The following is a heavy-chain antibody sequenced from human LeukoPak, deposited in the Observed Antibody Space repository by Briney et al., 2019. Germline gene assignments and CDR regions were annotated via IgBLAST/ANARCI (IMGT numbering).Heavy chain of an antibody. V-gene: IGHV3-7*05. CDR3: ARMTGGLWDY. J-gene: IGHJ4*02. CDR1: GFTFSTYW. Sequence: GGSLRLSCAASGFTFSTYWMSWLRQAPGKGLEWVANIKQDGSEKYYVDSVEGRFTIPRDNAKNSLFLQLNSLRAEDTAVYYCARMTGGLWDYWGQGTLVTVSS. CDR2: IKQDGSEK. D-gene: IGHD2-15*01.